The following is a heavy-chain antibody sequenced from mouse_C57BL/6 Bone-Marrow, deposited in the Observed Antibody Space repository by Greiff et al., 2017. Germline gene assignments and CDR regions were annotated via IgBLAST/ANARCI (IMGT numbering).Heavy chain of an antibody. V-gene: IGHV1-74*01. CDR2: IHPSDSDT. Sequence: QVHVKQSGAELVKPGASVKVSCKASGYTFTSYWMHWVKQRPGQGLEWIGRIHPSDSDTNYNQKFKGKATLTVDKSSSTAYMQLSSLTSEDSAVYFCSIYFHYYGCSYLYAMDYWGQGTSVTVSS. J-gene: IGHJ4*01. CDR3: SIYFHYYGCSYLYAMDY. CDR1: GYTFTSYW. D-gene: IGHD1-1*01.